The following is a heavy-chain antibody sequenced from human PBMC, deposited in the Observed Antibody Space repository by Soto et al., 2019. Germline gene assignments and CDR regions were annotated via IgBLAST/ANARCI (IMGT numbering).Heavy chain of an antibody. CDR3: ASRRPYSSSSEGAFDI. J-gene: IGHJ3*02. CDR2: IYPGDSDT. Sequence: GESPKISCKGSGYSFTSYWIGWVRQMPGKGLEWMGIIYPGDSDTRYSPSFQGQVTISADKSISTAYLQWSSLKASDTAMYYCASRRPYSSSSEGAFDIWGQGTMVTVSS. D-gene: IGHD6-6*01. V-gene: IGHV5-51*01. CDR1: GYSFTSYW.